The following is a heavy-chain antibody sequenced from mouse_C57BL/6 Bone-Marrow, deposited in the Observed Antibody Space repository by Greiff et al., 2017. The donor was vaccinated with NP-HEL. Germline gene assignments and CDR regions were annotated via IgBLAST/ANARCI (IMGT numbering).Heavy chain of an antibody. J-gene: IGHJ4*01. CDR1: GFNIKDYY. D-gene: IGHD2-5*01. Sequence: VHVKQSGAELVRPGASVKLSCTASGFNIKDYYMHWVKQRPEQGLEWIGRIDPEDGDTEYAPKFQGKATMTADTSSNTAYLQLSSLTSEDTAVYYCTTSYYSNYAMDYWGQGTSVTVSS. V-gene: IGHV14-1*01. CDR2: IDPEDGDT. CDR3: TTSYYSNYAMDY.